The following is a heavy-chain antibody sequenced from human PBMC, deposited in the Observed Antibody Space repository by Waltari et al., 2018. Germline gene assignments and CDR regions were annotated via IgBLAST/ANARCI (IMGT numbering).Heavy chain of an antibody. CDR3: AKRIVGGPFDV. D-gene: IGHD1-26*01. V-gene: IGHV1-69*12. Sequence: QVHLVQSGAEVRKPGSSVKVSCEASGGTFGPYAISWVRQAPGQGLGWMGGIIPIYGTPNYAQKFQGRVNVAADELTTTAYMELSSLRSDDTAVYYCAKRIVGGPFDVWGQGTMVTVSS. CDR2: IIPIYGTP. J-gene: IGHJ3*01. CDR1: GGTFGPYA.